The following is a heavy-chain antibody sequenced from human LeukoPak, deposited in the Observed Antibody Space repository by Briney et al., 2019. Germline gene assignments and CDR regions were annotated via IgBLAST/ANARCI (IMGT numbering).Heavy chain of an antibody. Sequence: SETLSLTCTVSGGSISSYYWSWIRQPAGKGLEWIGRIYTSGSTNYNPSLKSRVTMSVDTSKNQFSLKLSSVTAADTAVYYCASTQGVLTGYYPFDYWGQGTLVTVSS. D-gene: IGHD3-9*01. CDR3: ASTQGVLTGYYPFDY. V-gene: IGHV4-4*07. J-gene: IGHJ4*02. CDR1: GGSISSYY. CDR2: IYTSGST.